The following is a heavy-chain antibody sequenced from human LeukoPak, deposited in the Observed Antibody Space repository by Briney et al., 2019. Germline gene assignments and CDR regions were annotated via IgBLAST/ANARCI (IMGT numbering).Heavy chain of an antibody. CDR3: ARYCSSDEFDP. D-gene: IGHD2-2*01. CDR1: GFTFSSYW. CDR2: IKQDGSEK. Sequence: PGGSLRLSCAASGFTFSSYWMSWVRQAPGKGLEWVANIKQDGSEKYYVDSVKGRFTISRDNAKNSLYLQMNSLRAEGTAVYYCARYCSSDEFDPWGQGTLVTVSS. V-gene: IGHV3-7*01. J-gene: IGHJ5*02.